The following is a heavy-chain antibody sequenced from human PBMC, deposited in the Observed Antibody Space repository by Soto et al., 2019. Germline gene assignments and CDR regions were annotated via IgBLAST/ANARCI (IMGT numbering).Heavy chain of an antibody. CDR2: YSGPP. J-gene: IGHJ4*02. CDR3: ATYFTGGGGRGY. V-gene: IGHV4-59*08. Sequence: QVQLQESGPGLVKHSETLTLTCTVSGASISRDHWNWIRQPPGKGLGGIGEYSGPPNYNPPLRSRVTISVDTSNNQISLKLNSVTAADTAVYFCATYFTGGGGRGYLGQGTLVTVSS. D-gene: IGHD3-16*01. CDR1: GASISRDH.